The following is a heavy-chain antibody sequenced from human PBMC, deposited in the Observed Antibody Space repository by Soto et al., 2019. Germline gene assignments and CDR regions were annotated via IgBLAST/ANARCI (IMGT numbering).Heavy chain of an antibody. CDR3: ALRSMAVVPEY. V-gene: IGHV4-59*01. Sequence: QVQLQESGPGLVKPSETLSLTCAVSGDSISSYYCMWIRQPPGKGLESIGYLYYGRSANYNPSLTXRXTXSXQTATNQCSLTLRSMTAAATAVYYCALRSMAVVPEYWGQGTLVTVSS. CDR1: GDSISSYY. J-gene: IGHJ4*02. D-gene: IGHD3-22*01. CDR2: LYYGRSA.